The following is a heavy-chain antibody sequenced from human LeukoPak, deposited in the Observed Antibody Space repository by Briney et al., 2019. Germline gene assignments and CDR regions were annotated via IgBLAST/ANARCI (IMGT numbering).Heavy chain of an antibody. CDR2: IGYSAGDT. D-gene: IGHD4-17*01. Sequence: GRPLRLSCAASGFTVSSYAMTWVRQAPGKGLEWVSAIGYSAGDTYYADSVKGRFTISRDNSMNTLYLQMSSLRADDTALYYCAKDDDGHHHGVDHWGQGTLVTVSS. CDR3: AKDDDGHHHGVDH. V-gene: IGHV3-23*01. J-gene: IGHJ4*02. CDR1: GFTVSSYA.